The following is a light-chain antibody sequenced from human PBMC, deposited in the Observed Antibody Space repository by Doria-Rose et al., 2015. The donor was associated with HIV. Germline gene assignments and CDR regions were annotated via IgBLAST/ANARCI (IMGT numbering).Light chain of an antibody. CDR3: QQYSQWPPYT. Sequence: TQSPATLSVSPGERATLSCRASQGIGSDLAWHQQKPGQAPRLLIYRASIRATGIPPRFTGGGYGTEFTLTISSLQSEDFAVYFCQQYSQWPPYTFGQGTKLEVK. CDR2: RAS. V-gene: IGKV3-15*01. CDR1: QGIGSD. J-gene: IGKJ2*01.